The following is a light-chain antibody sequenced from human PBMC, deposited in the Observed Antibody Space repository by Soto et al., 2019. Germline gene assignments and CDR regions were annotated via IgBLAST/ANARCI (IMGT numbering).Light chain of an antibody. V-gene: IGKV3-20*01. J-gene: IGKJ1*01. CDR3: QQYHTTPWT. CDR2: GAS. Sequence: EIVLTQSPGTLSLSAGESASLSCRASQSVSTSVAWYQQKPGQAPRLLLYGASSWATGIPDRFSGSGSGTDFTLTINRLEPEDFAVYYCQQYHTTPWTFGRGTKVEVK. CDR1: QSVSTS.